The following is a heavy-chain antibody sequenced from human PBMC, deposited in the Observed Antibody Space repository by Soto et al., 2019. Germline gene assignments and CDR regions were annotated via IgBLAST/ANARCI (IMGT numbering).Heavy chain of an antibody. CDR1: GGTFSSYA. CDR2: IIPIFGTA. J-gene: IGHJ4*02. V-gene: IGHV1-69*13. Sequence: AVKVSCKASGGTFSSYAISWVRQAPGQGLEWMGGIIPIFGTANYAQKFQGRVTITADESTSTAYMELSSLRSEDTAVYYCARAGSSSDPGFDYWGQGTLVTVSS. D-gene: IGHD6-6*01. CDR3: ARAGSSSDPGFDY.